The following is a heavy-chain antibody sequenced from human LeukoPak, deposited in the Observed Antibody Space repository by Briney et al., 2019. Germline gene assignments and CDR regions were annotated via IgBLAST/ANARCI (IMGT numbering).Heavy chain of an antibody. CDR1: GFTFSNYG. J-gene: IGHJ5*02. Sequence: GGSLRLSCAASGFTFSNYGMHWVRQAPGKGLEWMAFIRSDGINKYHADSVKGRFTISRDNSKNTLYLQMNSLRAEDTAVYYCAKDGGNSGYDSGWFDPWGQGTLVTVSS. CDR2: IRSDGINK. CDR3: AKDGGNSGYDSGWFDP. V-gene: IGHV3-30*02. D-gene: IGHD5-12*01.